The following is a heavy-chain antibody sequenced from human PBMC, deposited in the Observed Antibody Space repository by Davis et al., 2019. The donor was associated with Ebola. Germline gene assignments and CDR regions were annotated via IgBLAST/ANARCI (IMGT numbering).Heavy chain of an antibody. J-gene: IGHJ6*02. V-gene: IGHV4-59*12. Sequence: SETLSLTCSVSGGSINNYFWSWIRQPPGKGLEWIGNIHYLGNTNYNPSLQGRVTMSVDTSKNQFSLKLSSVTAADTAVYYCARELGGLDVWGQGTTVTVSS. CDR1: GGSINNYF. CDR3: ARELGGLDV. D-gene: IGHD6-13*01. CDR2: IHYLGNT.